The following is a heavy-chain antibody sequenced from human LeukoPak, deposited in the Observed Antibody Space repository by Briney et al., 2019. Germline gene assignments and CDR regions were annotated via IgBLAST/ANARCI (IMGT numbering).Heavy chain of an antibody. V-gene: IGHV3-23*01. CDR2: ISGSGGST. Sequence: GGSLRLSCAASGFTFSSYAMSWVRQAPGKGLEWVSAISGSGGSTYHADSVKGRFTISRDNSKNTLHLQMNSLRAEDTAVYYCAKGLTYYDILTGYRVGYFDYWGQGTLVTVSS. J-gene: IGHJ4*02. CDR1: GFTFSSYA. D-gene: IGHD3-9*01. CDR3: AKGLTYYDILTGYRVGYFDY.